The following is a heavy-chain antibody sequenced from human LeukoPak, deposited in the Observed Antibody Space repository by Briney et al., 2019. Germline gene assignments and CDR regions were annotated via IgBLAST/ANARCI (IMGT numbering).Heavy chain of an antibody. CDR2: ISSSSSYI. J-gene: IGHJ4*02. Sequence: GGSLRLSCAASGFTFSSYSVNWVRQAPGKGLEWVSSISSSSSYIYYADSVKGRFTISRDNAKNSLYLQMNSLRAEDTAVYYCARGPSIRGYSYGPPDYWGQGTLVTVSS. CDR1: GFTFSSYS. CDR3: ARGPSIRGYSYGPPDY. D-gene: IGHD5-18*01. V-gene: IGHV3-21*01.